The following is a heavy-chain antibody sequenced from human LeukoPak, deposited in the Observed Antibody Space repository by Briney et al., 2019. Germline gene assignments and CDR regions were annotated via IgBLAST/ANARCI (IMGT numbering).Heavy chain of an antibody. Sequence: SETLSLTCTVSGGSISSHYWSWIRQPPGKGLEWIGDIYYSGSTNYNPSLKSRVTISLDTSKNQFSLRLSSVTAADTAVYYWARDDSSGYSTLGYWGQGTLVTVSS. CDR1: GGSISSHY. CDR2: IYYSGST. J-gene: IGHJ4*02. V-gene: IGHV4-59*11. D-gene: IGHD3-22*01. CDR3: ARDDSSGYSTLGY.